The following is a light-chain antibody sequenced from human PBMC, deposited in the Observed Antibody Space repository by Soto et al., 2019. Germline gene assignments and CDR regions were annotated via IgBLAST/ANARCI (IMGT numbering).Light chain of an antibody. Sequence: DIVMTQSPDSLAVSLGERATINCKSSQSVLYSSNNKNYLAWYQQKPGQPPKLVIYWASTRESGVPDRFSGSGSWTDFTLTVSSLQAEDVGVYYCQQYYTTPITFGQGTRLEIK. V-gene: IGKV4-1*01. CDR3: QQYYTTPIT. CDR2: WAS. CDR1: QSVLYSSNNKNY. J-gene: IGKJ5*01.